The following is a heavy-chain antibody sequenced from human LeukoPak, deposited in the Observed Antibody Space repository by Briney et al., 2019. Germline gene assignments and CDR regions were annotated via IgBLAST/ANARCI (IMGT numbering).Heavy chain of an antibody. Sequence: LTGGSLRLSCAASRFTFSTYAMSWVRQAPGKGLEWVSGISGSGSSTYYADSVKGRFTISRDNSKNTLYLQMNSLRAEDTAVYYCALTTMIALGQQRWGQGTLVTVSS. J-gene: IGHJ4*02. D-gene: IGHD3-22*01. CDR3: ALTTMIALGQQR. V-gene: IGHV3-23*01. CDR2: ISGSGSST. CDR1: RFTFSTYA.